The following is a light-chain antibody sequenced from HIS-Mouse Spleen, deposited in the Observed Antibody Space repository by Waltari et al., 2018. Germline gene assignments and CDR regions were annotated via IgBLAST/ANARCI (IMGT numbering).Light chain of an antibody. Sequence: AIRMTQYPSSFSASTRDRVTITCRASQGISSYIACYQQKPGKAPKLLIYAASTLQSGVPSRFSGSGSGTDFTLTISCLQSEDFATYYCQQYYSYPWTFGQGTKVEIK. CDR1: QGISSY. CDR2: AAS. CDR3: QQYYSYPWT. V-gene: IGKV1-8*01. J-gene: IGKJ1*01.